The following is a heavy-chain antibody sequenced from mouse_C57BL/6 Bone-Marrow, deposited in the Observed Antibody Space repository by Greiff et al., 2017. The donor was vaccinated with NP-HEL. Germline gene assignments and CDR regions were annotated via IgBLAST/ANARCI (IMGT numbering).Heavy chain of an antibody. D-gene: IGHD2-3*01. J-gene: IGHJ1*03. Sequence: QVQLQQPGAELVKPGASVKLSCKASGYTFTSYWMHWVKQRPGRGLGWIGRIDPNSGGTKYNEKFKSKATLTVDKPSSTAYMQLSSLTSEDSAVYYCARGGDYDGYYPYVWGTGTTVTVSS. CDR2: IDPNSGGT. CDR1: GYTFTSYW. CDR3: ARGGDYDGYYPYV. V-gene: IGHV1-72*01.